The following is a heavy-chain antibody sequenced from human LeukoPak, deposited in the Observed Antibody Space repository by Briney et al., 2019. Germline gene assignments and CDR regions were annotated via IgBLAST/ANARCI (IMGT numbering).Heavy chain of an antibody. J-gene: IGHJ4*02. V-gene: IGHV3-33*01. D-gene: IGHD1-7*01. CDR2: IWYDGSNK. CDR3: ARAEEGTVGYYFDY. CDR1: GFTFSGYG. Sequence: GGSLRLSCAASGFTFSGYGMHWVRQAPGKGLEWVAVIWYDGSNKYYADSVKGRFTISRDNSKNTLYLQMNSLRAEDTAVYYCARAEEGTVGYYFDYWGQGTLVTVSS.